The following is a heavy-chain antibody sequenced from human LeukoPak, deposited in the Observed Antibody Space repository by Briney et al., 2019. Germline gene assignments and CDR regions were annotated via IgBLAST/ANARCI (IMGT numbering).Heavy chain of an antibody. CDR1: GGSFSGYY. D-gene: IGHD5-12*01. CDR2: INHSGST. CDR3: ARIQWLRYFDY. Sequence: KPSETLSLTCAVYGGSFSGYYWSWIRQPPGKGLEWIGEINHSGSTNYNPSLKSRVTISVDTSKNQFSLKLSSVTAADTAVYYCARIQWLRYFDYWGQGTLVTVSS. J-gene: IGHJ4*02. V-gene: IGHV4-34*01.